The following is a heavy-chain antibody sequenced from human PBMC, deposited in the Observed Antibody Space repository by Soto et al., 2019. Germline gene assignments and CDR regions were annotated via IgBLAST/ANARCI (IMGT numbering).Heavy chain of an antibody. CDR3: ARDMGDYSEDYYYYGMDV. J-gene: IGHJ6*02. CDR2: IIPIFGTA. CDR1: GGTFSSYA. V-gene: IGHV1-69*01. Sequence: QVQLVQSGAEVKKPGSSVKVSCKASGGTFSSYAISWVRQAPGQGLEWVGGIIPIFGTANYAQKFQGRVTITADESTSTAYMELSSLRSEDTAVYYCARDMGDYSEDYYYYGMDVWGQGTTVTVSS. D-gene: IGHD4-4*01.